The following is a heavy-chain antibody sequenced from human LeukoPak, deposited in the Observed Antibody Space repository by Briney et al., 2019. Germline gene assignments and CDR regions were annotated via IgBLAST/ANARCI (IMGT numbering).Heavy chain of an antibody. Sequence: GGSLRLSCAASGFTFSSYEMNWVRQAPGKGLEWVSYISSSGSTIYYADSVKGRFTISRDNAKNSLYLQMNSLRAEDTAVYCCASGYSYGKVDYWGQGTLVTVSS. CDR3: ASGYSYGKVDY. D-gene: IGHD5-18*01. CDR2: ISSSGSTI. J-gene: IGHJ4*02. V-gene: IGHV3-48*03. CDR1: GFTFSSYE.